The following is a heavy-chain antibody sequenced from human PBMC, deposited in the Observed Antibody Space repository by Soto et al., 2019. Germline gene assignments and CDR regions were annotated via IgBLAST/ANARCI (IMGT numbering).Heavy chain of an antibody. V-gene: IGHV3-30*18. J-gene: IGHJ4*02. CDR2: ISYDGSNK. Sequence: QVQLVESGGGVVQPGRSLRLSCAASGFTFSSYGMHWVRQAPGKGLEWVAMISYDGSNKYYADSVKGRFTISRDNSRNTLYLLMNSLRAEDTAVYYCAKGFSSSWYVNCPDYWGQGTLVTVSS. D-gene: IGHD6-13*01. CDR1: GFTFSSYG. CDR3: AKGFSSSWYVNCPDY.